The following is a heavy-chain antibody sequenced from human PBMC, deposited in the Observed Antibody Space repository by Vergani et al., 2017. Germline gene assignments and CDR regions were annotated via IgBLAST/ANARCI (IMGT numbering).Heavy chain of an antibody. V-gene: IGHV3-9*01. CDR1: GFTFDDYA. CDR2: ISWNSGSI. J-gene: IGHJ4*02. D-gene: IGHD5-18*01. Sequence: EVQLVESGGGLVQPGGSLRLSCAASGFTFDDYAMHWVRQAPGKGLEWVSGISWNSGSIGYADSVKRRFTISRDNAKNSLYLQMNSLRAEDTAVYYCASVDTAMGDFDYWGQGTLVTVSS. CDR3: ASVDTAMGDFDY.